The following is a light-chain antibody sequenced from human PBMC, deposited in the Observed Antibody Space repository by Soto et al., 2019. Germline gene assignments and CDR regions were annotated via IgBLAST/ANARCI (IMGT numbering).Light chain of an antibody. J-gene: IGKJ1*01. Sequence: DIVMTQSPDSLAVSLGERATINCKSSQSVLYSSNNKNYLAWYQQKPGQPPKLLIYWASTRESGVPDRFSGSGSGTDFTLTISSLKVEDVAVYYCQQYCRTLTWTFGQGTKVEIK. V-gene: IGKV4-1*01. CDR1: QSVLYSSNNKNY. CDR2: WAS. CDR3: QQYCRTLTWT.